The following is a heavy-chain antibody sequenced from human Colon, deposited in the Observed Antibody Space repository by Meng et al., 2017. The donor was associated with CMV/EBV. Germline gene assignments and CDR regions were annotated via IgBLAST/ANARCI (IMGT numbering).Heavy chain of an antibody. CDR2: ISSGSSTI. V-gene: IGHV3-48*04. J-gene: IGHJ4*02. D-gene: IGHD4-11*01. CDR1: GFTFSGYG. Sequence: GGPLRLSCAASGFTFSGYGMNWVRQAPGKGLQWVSYISSGSSTIYYADSVRSRFTISRDNAKNSLYLQMNSLRAEDTAVYYCARELYSNYVLGQPQVPSFDYWGQGTLVTVSS. CDR3: ARELYSNYVLGQPQVPSFDY.